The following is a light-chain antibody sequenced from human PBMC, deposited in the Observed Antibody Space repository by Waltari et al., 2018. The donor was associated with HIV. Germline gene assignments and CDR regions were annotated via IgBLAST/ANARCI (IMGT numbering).Light chain of an antibody. Sequence: EIVLTQSAATLSVSPGERATLSCRASQTVSNNLAWYQQKPGQAPRLLIYGASTRATGIPARFSGSGSWIEFTLTISSLQSEDFAIYYCQQYNDWPLTFGGGTKVDIK. V-gene: IGKV3-15*01. J-gene: IGKJ4*01. CDR3: QQYNDWPLT. CDR1: QTVSNN. CDR2: GAS.